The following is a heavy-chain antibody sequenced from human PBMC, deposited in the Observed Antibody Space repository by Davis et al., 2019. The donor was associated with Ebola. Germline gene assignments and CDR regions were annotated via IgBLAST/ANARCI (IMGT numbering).Heavy chain of an antibody. CDR1: AFSFRSYS. V-gene: IGHV4-59*08. J-gene: IGHJ4*02. CDR2: IYYSGST. D-gene: IGHD3-9*01. Sequence: MPSETLSLTCTVSAFSFRSYSWRWIRQPPGKGLEWIGYIYYSGSTKYNPSLKSRVTISVDTSKNQFSLKLISVTAADPAVYYCARHGYDILTGYYPFDYWGQGTLVTVSS. CDR3: ARHGYDILTGYYPFDY.